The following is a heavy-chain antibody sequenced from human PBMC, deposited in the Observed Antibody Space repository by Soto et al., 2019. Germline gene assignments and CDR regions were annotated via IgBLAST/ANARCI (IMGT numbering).Heavy chain of an antibody. CDR3: ARRSVSETNYFGP. Sequence: SGPTLVNPTQTLTLTCTFSGFSLRTNEMGVGWIRQPPGKALEWLALFFWDDDKHTNPSLSARLTITKDTSKNQVVLTMTNMEPVDTATYYCARRSVSETNYFGPWGQGILVTVS. CDR2: FFWDDDK. V-gene: IGHV2-5*02. CDR1: GFSLRTNEMG. J-gene: IGHJ5*02.